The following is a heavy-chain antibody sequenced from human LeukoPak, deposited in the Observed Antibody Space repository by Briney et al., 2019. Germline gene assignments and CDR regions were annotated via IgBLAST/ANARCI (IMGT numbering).Heavy chain of an antibody. CDR3: AKPDSSGYYYYYYYMDV. CDR1: GFIFSSYA. J-gene: IGHJ6*03. D-gene: IGHD3-22*01. V-gene: IGHV3-23*01. CDR2: ISGSGGST. Sequence: PGGSLRLSCAASGFIFSSYAMSWVRQAPGKGLEWVSAISGSGGSTYYADSVKGRFTISRDNSKNTLYLQMNSLRAEDTAAYYCAKPDSSGYYYYYYYMDVWGKGTTVTVSS.